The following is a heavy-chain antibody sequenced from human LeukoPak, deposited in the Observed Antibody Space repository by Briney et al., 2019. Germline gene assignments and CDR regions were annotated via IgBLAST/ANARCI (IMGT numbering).Heavy chain of an antibody. CDR3: ARTYSSSWYSYDH. CDR2: IKEDGSDK. D-gene: IGHD6-13*01. V-gene: IGHV3-7*05. CDR1: GFTFGSYW. J-gene: IGHJ4*02. Sequence: PGGSLRLSCAASGFTFGSYWMSWVRQAPGKRLEWVATIKEDGSDKYYVDSVKGRFTISRDNVKNSVYLQMNSLRAEDTAVYYCARTYSSSWYSYDHWGQGTLVTVSS.